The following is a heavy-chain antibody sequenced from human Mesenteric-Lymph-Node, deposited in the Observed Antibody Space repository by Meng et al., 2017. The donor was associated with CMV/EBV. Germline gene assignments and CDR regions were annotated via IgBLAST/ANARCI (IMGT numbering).Heavy chain of an antibody. CDR1: GYTFTSYD. CDR2: IIPIFGTA. CDR3: ARDGTIFGVGLKPMDV. D-gene: IGHD3-3*01. J-gene: IGHJ6*02. Sequence: SVKVSCKASGYTFTSYDINWVRQATGQGLEWMGGIIPIFGTANYAQKFQGRVTITTDESTSTAYMELSSLRSEDTAVYYCARDGTIFGVGLKPMDVWGQGTTVTVSS. V-gene: IGHV1-69*05.